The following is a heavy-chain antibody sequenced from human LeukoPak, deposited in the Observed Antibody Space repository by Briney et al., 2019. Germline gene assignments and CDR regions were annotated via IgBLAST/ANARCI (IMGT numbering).Heavy chain of an antibody. CDR3: ARRIAAAKGPRDWFDP. V-gene: IGHV4-59*12. CDR2: IYYSGST. J-gene: IGHJ5*02. Sequence: SETLSLTCTVSGGSISSYYWSWIRQPPGKGLEWIGYIYYSGSTNYNPSLKSRVTISVDTSKNQFSLKLSSVTAADTAVYYCARRIAAAKGPRDWFDPWGQGTLVTVSS. CDR1: GGSISSYY. D-gene: IGHD6-13*01.